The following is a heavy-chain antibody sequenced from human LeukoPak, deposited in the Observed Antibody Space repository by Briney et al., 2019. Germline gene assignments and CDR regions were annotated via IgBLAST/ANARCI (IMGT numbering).Heavy chain of an antibody. CDR1: GFTFSSYA. D-gene: IGHD2-21*02. J-gene: IGHJ4*02. CDR3: ARDTYCGGDCYSGPLFDY. Sequence: GGSLRLSCAASGFTFSSYAMSWVRQAPGKGLEWVANIKQDGSEKYYVDSVKGRFTISRDNAKNSLYLQMNSLRAEDTAVYYCARDTYCGGDCYSGPLFDYWGQGTLVTVSS. CDR2: IKQDGSEK. V-gene: IGHV3-7*01.